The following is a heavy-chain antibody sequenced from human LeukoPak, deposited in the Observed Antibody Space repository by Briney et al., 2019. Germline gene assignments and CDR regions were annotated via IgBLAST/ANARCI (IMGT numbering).Heavy chain of an antibody. Sequence: GGSLRLSCAASGFTSSSYWMHWVRQAPGKGLVWVSRINSDGSSTSYADSVKGRFTISRDNAKNTLYLQMNSLRAEDTAVYYCARDPVWELIRQDVWGQGTTVTVSS. D-gene: IGHD1-26*01. V-gene: IGHV3-74*01. CDR3: ARDPVWELIRQDV. J-gene: IGHJ6*02. CDR2: INSDGSST. CDR1: GFTSSSYW.